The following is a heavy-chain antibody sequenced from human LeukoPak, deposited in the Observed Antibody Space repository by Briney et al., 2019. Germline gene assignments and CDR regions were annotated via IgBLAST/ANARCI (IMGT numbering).Heavy chain of an antibody. CDR1: GFIFSSYN. J-gene: IGHJ4*02. D-gene: IGHD3-10*01. V-gene: IGHV3-48*01. CDR2: ITTSSSASTT. CDR3: ARARLLRAPYYFDY. Sequence: GGSLRLSCTASGFIFSSYNMNWVRQAPGKGLEWISYITTSSSASTTSYADSVKGRFTISRDNAKNSVFLQMNSLRAEDTAVYYCARARLLRAPYYFDYWGQGTLVTVSS.